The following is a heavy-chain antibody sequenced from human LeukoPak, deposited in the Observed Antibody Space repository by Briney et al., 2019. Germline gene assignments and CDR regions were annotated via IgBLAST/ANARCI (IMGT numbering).Heavy chain of an antibody. D-gene: IGHD6-19*01. Sequence: GGSLRLSCAASGFTVSSNYMSWVRQAPGKGLEWVSVIYSGGSTYYADSVKGRFTISRDNSKNTLYLQMNSLRAEDTAVYYCASGIAVAEYYFDYWGQGTLVTVSS. V-gene: IGHV3-66*01. J-gene: IGHJ4*02. CDR2: IYSGGST. CDR1: GFTVSSNY. CDR3: ASGIAVAEYYFDY.